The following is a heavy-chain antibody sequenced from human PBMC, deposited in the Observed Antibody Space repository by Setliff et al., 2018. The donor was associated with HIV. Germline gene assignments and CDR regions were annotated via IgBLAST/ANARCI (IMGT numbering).Heavy chain of an antibody. CDR3: ARGLRARPRLRGFYHYGMDV. CDR2: IGPYNDRT. CDR1: GYMFIAYG. J-gene: IGHJ6*02. V-gene: IGHV1-18*01. D-gene: IGHD2-21*02. Sequence: ASVKVSCKTSGYMFIAYGMSWVRRAPGQGLEWMGWIGPYNDRTEYAQEFQGRVSLTIDTSASTAYMELRSLRSDDTAVYFCARGLRARPRLRGFYHYGMDVWGQGTTVTVSS.